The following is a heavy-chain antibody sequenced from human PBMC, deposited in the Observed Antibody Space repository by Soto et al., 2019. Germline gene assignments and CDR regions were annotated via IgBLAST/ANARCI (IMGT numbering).Heavy chain of an antibody. CDR2: ISDDGSQK. Sequence: SLRLSCAASAFTFRTYGMHWVRQAPGKGLEWVAFISDDGSQKYYGDSVKGRFTISRDNSKNTLSLRMISLRTEDTSAYYCAKEAPGGWHFFDTWGQGTLVTVSS. V-gene: IGHV3-30*18. J-gene: IGHJ4*02. D-gene: IGHD6-19*01. CDR1: AFTFRTYG. CDR3: AKEAPGGWHFFDT.